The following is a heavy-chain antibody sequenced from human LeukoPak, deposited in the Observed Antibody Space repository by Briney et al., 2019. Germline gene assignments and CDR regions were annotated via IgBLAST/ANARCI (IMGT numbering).Heavy chain of an antibody. CDR2: INPNSGGT. J-gene: IGHJ5*02. CDR3: ARAEGSSSWYQNWFDP. V-gene: IGHV1-2*04. D-gene: IGHD6-13*01. Sequence: ASVKVSCKASGYTFTGYYMHWVRQAPGQGLEWMGWINPNSGGTNYAQKFQGWVTMTRDTSISTAYMELSRLRSVDTAVYYCARAEGSSSWYQNWFDPWGQGTLVTVSS. CDR1: GYTFTGYY.